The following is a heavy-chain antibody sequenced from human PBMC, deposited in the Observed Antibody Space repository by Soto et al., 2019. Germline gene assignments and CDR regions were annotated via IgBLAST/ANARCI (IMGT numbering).Heavy chain of an antibody. CDR2: VNHGGTS. D-gene: IGHD6-6*01. Sequence: SETLSLTCAVHGGSFSGYYWDWIRQPPGKGLEWIGEVNHGGTSNYNPSLKSRAIISVDTSKNQFSLKLTSVTAADTAVYYCARTSKFDYWGQGTLVTVSS. V-gene: IGHV4-34*01. CDR3: ARTSKFDY. J-gene: IGHJ4*02. CDR1: GGSFSGYY.